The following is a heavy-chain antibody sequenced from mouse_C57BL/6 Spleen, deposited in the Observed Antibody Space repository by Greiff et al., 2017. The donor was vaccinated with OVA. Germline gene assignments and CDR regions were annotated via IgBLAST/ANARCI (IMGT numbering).Heavy chain of an antibody. Sequence: QVTLKVSGPGILQSSQTLSLTCSFSGFSLSTSGMGVSWIRQPSGKGLEWLAHIYWDDDKRYNPSLKSRLTISKDTSRNQVFLKITSVDTADTATYYCARSGIYYYGSSYWYFDVWGTGTTVTVSS. D-gene: IGHD1-1*01. CDR1: GFSLSTSGMG. V-gene: IGHV8-12*01. CDR2: IYWDDDK. CDR3: ARSGIYYYGSSYWYFDV. J-gene: IGHJ1*03.